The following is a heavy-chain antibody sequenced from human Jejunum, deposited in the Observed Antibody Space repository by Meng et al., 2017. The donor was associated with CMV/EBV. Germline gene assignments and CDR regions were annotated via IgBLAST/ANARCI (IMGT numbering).Heavy chain of an antibody. Sequence: PACTLSRGSVHSYYWRWIRQPPGKGLEWIEYIYYSGSTNYSPSLKSRVTISVDTSKNQFSLKLSSVTAADAAVYYCASGIGELWYKDWGQGTLVTVSS. CDR3: ASGIGELWYKD. V-gene: IGHV4-59*02. CDR1: RGSVHSYY. CDR2: IYYSGST. J-gene: IGHJ4*02. D-gene: IGHD3-10*01.